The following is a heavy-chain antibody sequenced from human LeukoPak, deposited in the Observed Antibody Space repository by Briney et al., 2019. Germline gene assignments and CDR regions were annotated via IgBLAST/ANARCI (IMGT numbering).Heavy chain of an antibody. J-gene: IGHJ4*02. CDR2: ISYDGSNK. V-gene: IGHV3-30*03. Sequence: GGSLRLSCAASGFTFSSYGMHWVRQAPGKGLEWVAVISYDGSNKYYADSVKGRFTISRDNSKNTLYLQMNSLRAEDTAVYYCARGPHSYSSSWPDYWGQGTLVTVSS. CDR3: ARGPHSYSSSWPDY. D-gene: IGHD6-13*01. CDR1: GFTFSSYG.